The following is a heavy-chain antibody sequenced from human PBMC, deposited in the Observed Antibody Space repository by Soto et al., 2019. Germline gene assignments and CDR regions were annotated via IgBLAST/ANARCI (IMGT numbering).Heavy chain of an antibody. Sequence: QVQLQESGPGLVKPSQTLSLTCTVSGGSISSGDYYWSWIRQPPGKGLEWIGYIYYSGSTYYNPSLLRRVTXSXAXPKNQFSLKLGSVTAAVTAVYSCAGGGGFGATTIDYWGQGTLVTVSS. D-gene: IGHD3-10*01. V-gene: IGHV4-30-4*01. J-gene: IGHJ4*02. CDR1: GGSISSGDYY. CDR3: AGGGGFGATTIDY. CDR2: IYYSGST.